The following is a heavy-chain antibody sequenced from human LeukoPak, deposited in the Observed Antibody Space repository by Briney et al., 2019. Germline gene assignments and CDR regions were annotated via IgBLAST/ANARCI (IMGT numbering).Heavy chain of an antibody. V-gene: IGHV4-59*11. Sequence: SETLSLTCTVSGGSISSHYWSWIRQPPGKGLEWIGYIYYSGSTNYNPSLKSRVTISVDTSKNQFSLKLSSVTAADTAVYYCARVEIAAHPSYYYYYMDVWGKGTTVTVSS. J-gene: IGHJ6*03. CDR2: IYYSGST. CDR1: GGSISSHY. D-gene: IGHD6-6*01. CDR3: ARVEIAAHPSYYYYYMDV.